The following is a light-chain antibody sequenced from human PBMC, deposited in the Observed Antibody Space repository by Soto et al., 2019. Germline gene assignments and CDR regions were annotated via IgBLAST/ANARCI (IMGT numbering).Light chain of an antibody. CDR2: DSS. J-gene: IGKJ1*01. V-gene: IGKV3-11*01. Sequence: EIVLTQSPATLSLSPGERATLSCWASQNVNNYLAWYQRKPGQAPRLLIYDSSNRATGIPARFSGSGSGTDFTLTISSLEPEDFAVYYCQQRSNWPWTFGQGTKVDIK. CDR1: QNVNNY. CDR3: QQRSNWPWT.